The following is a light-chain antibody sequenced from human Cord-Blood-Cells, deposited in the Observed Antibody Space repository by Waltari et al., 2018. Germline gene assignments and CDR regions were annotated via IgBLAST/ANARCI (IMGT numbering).Light chain of an antibody. J-gene: IGKJ1*01. V-gene: IGKV1-39*01. CDR1: QSISSY. CDR2: AAS. CDR3: QQSYSTPQT. Sequence: DIQMTQSPSSLSASVGDRVTITCRASQSISSYLNWYQQKPGKAPKLLIYAASSLQSGVPTRFSGSGSGTDFTLNISSLQPEDCATYYCQQSYSTPQTFGQGTKVEIK.